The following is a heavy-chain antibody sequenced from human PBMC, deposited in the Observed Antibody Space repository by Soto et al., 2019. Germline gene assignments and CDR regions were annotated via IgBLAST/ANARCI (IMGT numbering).Heavy chain of an antibody. J-gene: IGHJ5*02. CDR1: GGTFNNYA. D-gene: IGHD3-3*01. CDR3: ASITVFGVIALTSKTGFDP. V-gene: IGHV1-69*01. Sequence: QVHLIQSGAEVKKPGSSVKVSCKASGGTFNNYAFSWVRQAPGQGLEWMGGIIPVFSATHYAQNLQGRVTIPANESTKTVYWDLSSLRSDDTAVYFCASITVFGVIALTSKTGFDPWGKGTLVIV. CDR2: IIPVFSAT.